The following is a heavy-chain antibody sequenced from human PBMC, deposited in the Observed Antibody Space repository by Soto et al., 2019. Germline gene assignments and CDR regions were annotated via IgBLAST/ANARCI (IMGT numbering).Heavy chain of an antibody. CDR1: GYTFTGDY. D-gene: IGHD1-26*01. CDR2: IDPNSGGT. Sequence: ASVKGSCKASGYTFTGDYMHWVRQAPGQGLEWMGWIDPNSGGTNYAQKFQGWVTMTRDTSISTAYMELSRLRSDDTAVYYCARGLVGAAEIDYWGQGTLVTVSS. CDR3: ARGLVGAAEIDY. J-gene: IGHJ4*02. V-gene: IGHV1-2*04.